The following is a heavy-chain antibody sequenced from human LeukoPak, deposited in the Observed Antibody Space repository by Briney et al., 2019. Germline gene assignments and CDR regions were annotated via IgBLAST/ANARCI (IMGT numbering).Heavy chain of an antibody. D-gene: IGHD2-15*01. CDR3: ARHVRYCSGGNCYGPDYFDY. CDR1: GGSISSSTYY. CDR2: FYYSGTT. V-gene: IGHV4-39*01. J-gene: IGHJ4*02. Sequence: PSETLSLTCTVSGGSISSSTYYWGWIRQPPGKGLEWIGSFYYSGTTYYNPSLKSRDTISVDTSKNQFSLKLSSVTAADTAVYYCARHVRYCSGGNCYGPDYFDYWGQGTLVTVSS.